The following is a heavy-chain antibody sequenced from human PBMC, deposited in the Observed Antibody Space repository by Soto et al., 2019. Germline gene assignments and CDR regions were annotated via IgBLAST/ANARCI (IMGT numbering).Heavy chain of an antibody. V-gene: IGHV3-30-3*01. D-gene: IGHD4-17*01. CDR3: ARDGDYGDYGLGWYFDL. CDR2: ISYDGSNK. CDR1: GFTFSSYA. Sequence: VQLVESGGGVVQPGRSLRLSCAASGFTFSSYAMHWVRQAPGKGLEWVAVISYDGSNKYYADSVKGRFTISRDNSKNTLYLQMNSLRAEDTAVYYCARDGDYGDYGLGWYFDLWGRGTLVTVSS. J-gene: IGHJ2*01.